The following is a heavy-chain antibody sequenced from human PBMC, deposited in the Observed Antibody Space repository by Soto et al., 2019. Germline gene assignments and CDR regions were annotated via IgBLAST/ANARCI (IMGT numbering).Heavy chain of an antibody. CDR1: GGSISDHY. CDR3: ATRFYPWGVLFAY. Sequence: SETLSLTCTVSGGSISDHYYMWIRQSPGKGLEYIGYIYNGGRTDYNPSLKSRVIISVDTSKNQFSLKLTSVTAADTAVYYGATRFYPWGVLFAYWGKGPPVPVSS. V-gene: IGHV4-59*11. CDR2: IYNGGRT. D-gene: IGHD3-16*01. J-gene: IGHJ4*02.